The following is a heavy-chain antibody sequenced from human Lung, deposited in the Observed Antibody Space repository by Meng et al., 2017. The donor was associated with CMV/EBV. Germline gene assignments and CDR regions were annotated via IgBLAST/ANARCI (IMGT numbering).Heavy chain of an antibody. V-gene: IGHV4-34*01. CDR3: ARGRRGGFLEWLLSGNWFDP. CDR1: GGSFSGYY. CDR2: INHSGST. D-gene: IGHD3-3*01. J-gene: IGHJ5*02. Sequence: SETLSLTCAVYGGSFSGYYWSWIRQPPGKGLEWIGEINHSGSTNYNPSLKSRVTISVDTSKNQFSLKLSSVTAADTAVYYCARGRRGGFLEWLLSGNWFDPWGHGTLVTVSS.